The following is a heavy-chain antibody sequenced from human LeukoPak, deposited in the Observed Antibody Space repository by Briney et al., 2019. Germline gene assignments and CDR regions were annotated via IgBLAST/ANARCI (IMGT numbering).Heavy chain of an antibody. D-gene: IGHD6-13*01. CDR2: ISAYNGNT. J-gene: IGHJ4*02. CDR3: AKEVQQLVRITNFDY. V-gene: IGHV1-18*01. Sequence: ASVKVSCKASGYTFTSYGISWVRQAPGQGLEWMGWISAYNGNTNYAQKLQGRVTMTTDTSTSTAYMELRSLRSDDTAVYYCAKEVQQLVRITNFDYWGQGTLVTVSS. CDR1: GYTFTSYG.